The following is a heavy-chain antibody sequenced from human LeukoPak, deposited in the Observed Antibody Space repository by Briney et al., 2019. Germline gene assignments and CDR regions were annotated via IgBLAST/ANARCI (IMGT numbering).Heavy chain of an antibody. CDR1: GGTFSSLS. Sequence: SVKVSCKASGGTFSSLSFSWVRQAPGQGLEWMGRISPIGNVAEYAQKFQGRLTFSADKPTSTVHMELSSLRSVDTAVYFCPRRIWNADYVGGWFDPWGQGTLVTVSS. D-gene: IGHD4-17*01. J-gene: IGHJ5*02. V-gene: IGHV1-69*02. CDR2: ISPIGNVA. CDR3: PRRIWNADYVGGWFDP.